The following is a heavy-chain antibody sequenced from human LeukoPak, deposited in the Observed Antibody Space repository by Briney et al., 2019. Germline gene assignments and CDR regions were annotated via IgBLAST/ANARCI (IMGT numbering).Heavy chain of an antibody. J-gene: IGHJ4*02. CDR3: ARDLTTVTAGYFEY. CDR1: GVTFSSYG. D-gene: IGHD4-17*01. CDR2: ILYDGSNK. Sequence: PWGSLRLSCSASGVTFSSYGMHWVRQAPGRGREGVAFILYDGSNKYTADSVKGRFTISKDNSKNTLYLQMNSLRAEDTAVYYCARDLTTVTAGYFEYWGQGTLVTVSS. V-gene: IGHV3-30*02.